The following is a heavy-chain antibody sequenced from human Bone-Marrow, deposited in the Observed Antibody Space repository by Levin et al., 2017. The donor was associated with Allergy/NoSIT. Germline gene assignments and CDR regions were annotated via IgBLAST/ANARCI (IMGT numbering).Heavy chain of an antibody. V-gene: IGHV4-34*10. CDR1: GGPFSGYY. J-gene: IGHJ4*02. CDR2: INHSGST. CDR3: ARRLEPGYGNGWYEPFDQ. Sequence: MPSETLSLTCGVYGGPFSGYYWTWIRQPPGKGLEWIGEINHSGSTNHNPSLKSRVTMSVDTSKNQFSLNLSSVTAADTALYFCARRLEPGYGNGWYEPFDQWGQGTLVTVSS. D-gene: IGHD6-19*01.